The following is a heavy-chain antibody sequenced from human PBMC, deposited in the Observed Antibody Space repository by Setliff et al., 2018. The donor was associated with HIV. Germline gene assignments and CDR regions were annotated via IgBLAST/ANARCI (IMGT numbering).Heavy chain of an antibody. CDR3: AKDPSLFDSGSRYLDD. CDR2: IWDDGSNI. V-gene: IGHV3-30*18. D-gene: IGHD3-10*01. CDR1: GFTG. Sequence: RLSCAASGFTGMHWVRQAPGKGLEWVAVIWDDGSNIYYADSVKGRFTISRDNSKNTLYLQMNSLRTEDTAVYYCAKDPSLFDSGSRYLDDWGQGTLVTVSS. J-gene: IGHJ4*02.